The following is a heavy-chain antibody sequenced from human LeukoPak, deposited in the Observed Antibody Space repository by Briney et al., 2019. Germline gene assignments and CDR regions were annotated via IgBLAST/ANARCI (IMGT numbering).Heavy chain of an antibody. CDR2: IIPILGIA. V-gene: IGHV1-69*04. CDR1: GGTFSSYA. J-gene: IGHJ3*02. Sequence: ASVKVSCKASGGTFSSYAISWVRQAPGQGLEWMGRIIPILGIANYAQKFQGRVTITADKSTSTAYMELSSLRSEDTAVYYCASHVDTAMGNDAFDIWGQGTMVTVSS. D-gene: IGHD5-18*01. CDR3: ASHVDTAMGNDAFDI.